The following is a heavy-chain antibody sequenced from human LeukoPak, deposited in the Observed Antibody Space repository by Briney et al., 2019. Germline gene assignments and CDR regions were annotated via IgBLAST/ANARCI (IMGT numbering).Heavy chain of an antibody. CDR3: ARELLIQWLVTVGFGWFDP. Sequence: GGSLRLSCAASGFTFSSHGMHWVRQAPGKGLEWVAFVRSDGTTKYYTDSVKGRFTISRDNSKNTLYLQMNSLRAEDTAVYYCARELLIQWLVTVGFGWFDPWGQGTLVTVSS. CDR2: VRSDGTTK. V-gene: IGHV3-30*02. D-gene: IGHD6-19*01. J-gene: IGHJ5*02. CDR1: GFTFSSHG.